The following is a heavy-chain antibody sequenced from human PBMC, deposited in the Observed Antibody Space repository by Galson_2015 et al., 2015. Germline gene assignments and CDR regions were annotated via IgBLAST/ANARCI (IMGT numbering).Heavy chain of an antibody. CDR1: GYSFTSYW. CDR3: ARHIGPGQVGRQVRLRPFDY. Sequence: QSGAEVKKPGESLKISCKGSGYSFTSYWIGWVRQMPGKGLEWMGIIYPGDSDTRYSPSFQGQVTISADKSISTAYLQWSSLKASDTAMYYCARHIGPGQVGRQVRLRPFDYWGQGTLVTVSS. J-gene: IGHJ4*02. V-gene: IGHV5-51*01. D-gene: IGHD1-14*01. CDR2: IYPGDSDT.